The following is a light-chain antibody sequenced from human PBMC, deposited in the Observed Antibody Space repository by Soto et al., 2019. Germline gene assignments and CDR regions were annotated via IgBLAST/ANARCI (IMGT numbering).Light chain of an antibody. CDR2: NNN. J-gene: IGLJ1*01. CDR1: SSNIGTNA. CDR3: AAWDDSLNGYV. V-gene: IGLV1-44*01. Sequence: QSALAQPPSASGTPGQRVTISCSGGSSNIGTNAVNWYQQLPGTAPKLLIYNNNQRLSGVPDRFSGSKSGTSASLAISGLQSEDEADYYCAAWDDSLNGYVLGTGTKVTVL.